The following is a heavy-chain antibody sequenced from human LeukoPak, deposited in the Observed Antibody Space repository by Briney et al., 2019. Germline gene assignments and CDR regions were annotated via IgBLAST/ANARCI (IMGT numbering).Heavy chain of an antibody. CDR3: ARGRRMQLWFSRANFDY. V-gene: IGHV1-8*01. J-gene: IGHJ4*02. Sequence: ASVKVSCKASGYTFTSYDINWVRQATGQGLEWMGWMNPNSGNTGYAQKFQGRVTMTRNTSISTAYMELSSLRSEDTAVYYCARGRRMQLWFSRANFDYWGQGTLVTVSS. CDR2: MNPNSGNT. D-gene: IGHD5-18*01. CDR1: GYTFTSYD.